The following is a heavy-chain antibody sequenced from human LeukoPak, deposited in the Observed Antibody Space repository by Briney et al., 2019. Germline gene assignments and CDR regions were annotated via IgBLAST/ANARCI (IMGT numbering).Heavy chain of an antibody. J-gene: IGHJ4*02. CDR2: ISSSGSTI. V-gene: IGHV3-48*03. D-gene: IGHD3-16*02. CDR1: GFTFSSYE. Sequence: GGSLRLSCAASGFTFSSYEANWVRQAPGKGLEWVSYISSSGSTIYYADSVKGRFTISRDNAKNSLYLQMNSLRAEDTAVYYCARDRGYDYVWGSYRTYYFDYWGQGTLVTVSS. CDR3: ARDRGYDYVWGSYRTYYFDY.